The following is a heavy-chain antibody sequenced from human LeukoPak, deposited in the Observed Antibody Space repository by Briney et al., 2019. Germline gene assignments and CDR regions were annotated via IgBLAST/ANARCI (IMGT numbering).Heavy chain of an antibody. J-gene: IGHJ6*02. V-gene: IGHV5-10-1*01. D-gene: IGHD4-11*01. CDR2: IDPSDSYT. CDR1: GYSFTSYW. Sequence: GESLKISCRGSGYSFTSYWISWVRQMPGKGLEWMGRIDPSDSYTNYSPSFQGHVTISADKSISTAYLQWSSLKASDTAMYYCARDYHYSNPYYYYYGMDVWGQGTTVTVSS. CDR3: ARDYHYSNPYYYYYGMDV.